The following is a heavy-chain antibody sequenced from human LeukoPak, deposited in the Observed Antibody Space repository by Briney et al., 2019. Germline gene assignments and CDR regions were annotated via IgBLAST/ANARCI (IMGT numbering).Heavy chain of an antibody. CDR3: ARDRSWFGTLDY. CDR1: GFTFSSYE. CDR2: ISSSGSTI. V-gene: IGHV3-48*03. Sequence: TGGSLRLSCAASGFTFSSYEMNWVRQAPGKGLEWVSYISSSGSTIYYADSVKGRFTISRDNAKSSLYLQMNSLRAEDTAVYYCARDRSWFGTLDYWGQGTLVTVSS. J-gene: IGHJ4*02. D-gene: IGHD3-10*01.